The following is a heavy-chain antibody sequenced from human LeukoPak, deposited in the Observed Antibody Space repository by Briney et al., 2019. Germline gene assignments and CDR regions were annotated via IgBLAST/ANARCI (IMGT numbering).Heavy chain of an antibody. CDR1: GRSISSYY. D-gene: IGHD3-10*01. V-gene: IGHV4-59*01. Sequence: SETLSLTCTVSGRSISSYYWSWIRQPPGKGLEWIGYIYYSGSTNYNPSLKSRVTISVDTSKNQSSLKLSSVTAADTAVYYCARDAGTMVRGVIIGAFDIWGQGTMVTVSS. J-gene: IGHJ3*02. CDR3: ARDAGTMVRGVIIGAFDI. CDR2: IYYSGST.